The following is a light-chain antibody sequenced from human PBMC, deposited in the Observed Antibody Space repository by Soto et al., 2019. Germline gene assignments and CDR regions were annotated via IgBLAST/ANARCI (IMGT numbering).Light chain of an antibody. CDR1: QSVSSN. CDR2: GAS. J-gene: IGKJ1*01. Sequence: EVVMTQSPAILSVSPGERATLSCRASQSVSSNLAWYQQKPGQAPTLLIFGASTRATGIPARFSGSGSGTEFTLTISSLQSEDFAVYSCQQCNNWPLTFGQGTKVEVK. CDR3: QQCNNWPLT. V-gene: IGKV3D-15*01.